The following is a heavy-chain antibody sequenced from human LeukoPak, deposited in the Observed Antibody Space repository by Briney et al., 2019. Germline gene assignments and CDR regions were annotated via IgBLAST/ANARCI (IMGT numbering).Heavy chain of an antibody. CDR2: IDIGGGST. V-gene: IGHV3-23*01. Sequence: GGSLRLSCAASGFTVSSYAMSWVRQAPGMGLQLVSAIDIGGGSTYSADSVKGRFTISRDNSKNALYLQMDSLRAEDTAVYFCAKDYRGSFTDWGQGTLVTVSS. D-gene: IGHD1-26*01. CDR3: AKDYRGSFTD. J-gene: IGHJ4*02. CDR1: GFTVSSYA.